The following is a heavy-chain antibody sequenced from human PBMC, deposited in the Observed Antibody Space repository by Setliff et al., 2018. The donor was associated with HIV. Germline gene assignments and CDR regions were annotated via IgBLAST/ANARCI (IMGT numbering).Heavy chain of an antibody. CDR3: ARLITMIVED. Sequence: SETLSLTCTVSGGSINGTSYYWGWIRQPPGNGLEWIGSIYHTGSTYYNPSLKSRVTISVDTSKSQFSLRLNSVTATDTALYYCARLITMIVEDWGQGTLVTVSS. V-gene: IGHV4-39*07. D-gene: IGHD3-22*01. CDR1: GGSINGTSYY. J-gene: IGHJ4*02. CDR2: IYHTGST.